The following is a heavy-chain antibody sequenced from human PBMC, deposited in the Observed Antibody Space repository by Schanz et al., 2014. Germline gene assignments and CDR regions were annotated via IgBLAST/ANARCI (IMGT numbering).Heavy chain of an antibody. CDR3: ARDRGGWYEMDY. J-gene: IGHJ4*02. Sequence: VQLVESGGGVVQPGGSLRLSCEASGFTFSIYSMNWVRQAPGKGLEYVSYISSDSSTIHYADSVKGRFTISRDIAKSSLYLQMNSLRDEDTAVYYCARDRGGWYEMDYWGQGTLVTVSS. CDR2: ISSDSSTI. D-gene: IGHD6-19*01. V-gene: IGHV3-48*02. CDR1: GFTFSIYS.